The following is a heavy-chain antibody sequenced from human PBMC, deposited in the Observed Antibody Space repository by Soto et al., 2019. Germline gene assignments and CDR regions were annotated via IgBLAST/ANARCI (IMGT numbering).Heavy chain of an antibody. J-gene: IGHJ5*02. CDR2: ISSSSSYI. D-gene: IGHD3-9*01. CDR1: GFTFSSYS. V-gene: IGHV3-21*01. Sequence: GGSLRLSCAASGFTFSSYSMNWVRQAPGKGLEWVSSISSSSSYIYYADSVKGRFTISRDNAKNSLYLQMNSLRAEDTAVYYCARDNRENYDISTGPNWFDPWGQGTLLTVSS. CDR3: ARDNRENYDISTGPNWFDP.